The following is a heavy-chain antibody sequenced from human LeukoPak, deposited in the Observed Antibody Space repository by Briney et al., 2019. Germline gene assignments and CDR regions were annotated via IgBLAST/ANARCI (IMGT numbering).Heavy chain of an antibody. V-gene: IGHV3-30*18. D-gene: IGHD6-19*01. CDR2: ISYDGSNK. CDR3: AKDIFPYSSGWYVFDY. J-gene: IGHJ4*02. Sequence: GGFLRLSCAASGFTFSSYGMHWVRQAPGKGLEWVAVISYDGSNKYYADSVKGRFTISRDNSKNTLYLQMNSLRAEDTAVYYCAKDIFPYSSGWYVFDYWGQGTLVTVSS. CDR1: GFTFSSYG.